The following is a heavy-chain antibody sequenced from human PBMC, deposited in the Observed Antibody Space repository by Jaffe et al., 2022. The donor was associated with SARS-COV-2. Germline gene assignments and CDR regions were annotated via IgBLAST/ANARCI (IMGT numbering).Heavy chain of an antibody. CDR3: ARDLPDFWSGYLNYGMDV. CDR2: IYTSGST. V-gene: IGHV4-61*02. J-gene: IGHJ6*02. D-gene: IGHD3-3*01. Sequence: QVQLQESGPGLVKPSQTLSLTCTVSGGSISSGSYYWSWIRQPAGKGLEWIGRIYTSGSTNYNPSLKSRVTISVDTSKNQFSLKLSSVTAADTAVYYCARDLPDFWSGYLNYGMDVWGQGTTVTVSS. CDR1: GGSISSGSYY.